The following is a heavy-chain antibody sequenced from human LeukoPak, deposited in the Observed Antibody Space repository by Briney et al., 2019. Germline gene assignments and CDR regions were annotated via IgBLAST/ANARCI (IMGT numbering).Heavy chain of an antibody. D-gene: IGHD1-14*01. CDR2: IKQDGSQK. CDR1: GFTFSSYW. CDR3: ARGVEPLAANTLAY. Sequence: GGSLRLSCAASGFTFSSYWMTWVRQAPGKGLEWVANIKQDGSQKYYVDSVRGRFTISRDNSKNTLYLEMNSLSPDDTAVYYCARGVEPLAANTLAYWGQGTLVTVSS. J-gene: IGHJ4*02. V-gene: IGHV3-7*03.